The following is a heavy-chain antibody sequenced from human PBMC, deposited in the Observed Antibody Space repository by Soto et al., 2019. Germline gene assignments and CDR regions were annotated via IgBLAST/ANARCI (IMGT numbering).Heavy chain of an antibody. CDR3: AREDYDFWSGYYSLPYYYYGMDV. CDR2: MNPKSGHT. CDR1: GYNFIDYS. Sequence: ASVKVSCKASGYNFIDYSINWVLQAPGLGLEWMGWMNPKSGHTAHAQKIQGRVTITADESTSTAYMELSSLRSEDTAVYYCAREDYDFWSGYYSLPYYYYGMDVWGQGTTVTVSS. D-gene: IGHD3-3*01. V-gene: IGHV1-8*01. J-gene: IGHJ6*02.